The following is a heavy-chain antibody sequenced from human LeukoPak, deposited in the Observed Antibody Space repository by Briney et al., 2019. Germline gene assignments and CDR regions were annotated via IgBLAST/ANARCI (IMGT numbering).Heavy chain of an antibody. Sequence: PGGSLRLSCAASGFTFSSYGMHWVRQAPGKGLEWVAVIWYDGSNKYYADSVKGRFTISRDNSKNTLCLQMNSLRADDTAVYFCARDRCGGSCHYYFDYWGQGTLVTVSS. CDR2: IWYDGSNK. V-gene: IGHV3-33*01. CDR3: ARDRCGGSCHYYFDY. CDR1: GFTFSSYG. D-gene: IGHD2-15*01. J-gene: IGHJ4*02.